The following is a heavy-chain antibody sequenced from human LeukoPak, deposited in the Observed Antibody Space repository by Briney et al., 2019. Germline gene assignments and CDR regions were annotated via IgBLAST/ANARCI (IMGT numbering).Heavy chain of an antibody. V-gene: IGHV3-33*01. J-gene: IGHJ4*02. D-gene: IGHD6-19*01. CDR3: ARHKGGWSIDY. CDR2: IWYDGSNK. CDR1: GFTFSSYG. Sequence: GGSLRLSCAASGFTFSSYGMHWVRQAPGKGLEWVAVIWYDGSNKYYADSVKGRFTISRDNSKNTLYLQMNSLRAEDTAVYYCARHKGGWSIDYWGQGTLVTVSS.